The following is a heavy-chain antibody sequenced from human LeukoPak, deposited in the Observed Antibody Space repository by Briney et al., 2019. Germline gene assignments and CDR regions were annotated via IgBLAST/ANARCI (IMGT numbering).Heavy chain of an antibody. CDR1: GFTFSSYA. Sequence: GGSLRLSCAASGFTFSSYAMSWVRQAPGKGLEWVSAISGSGGSTYYADSVKGRFTISRDNSKNTLYPQMNSLRAEDTAVYYCANAPGGYDSSGYPLDYWGQGTLVTVSS. CDR3: ANAPGGYDSSGYPLDY. D-gene: IGHD3-22*01. J-gene: IGHJ4*02. V-gene: IGHV3-23*01. CDR2: ISGSGGST.